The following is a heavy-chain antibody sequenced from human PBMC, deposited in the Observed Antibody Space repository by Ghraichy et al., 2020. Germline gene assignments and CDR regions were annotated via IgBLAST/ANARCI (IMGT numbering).Heavy chain of an antibody. CDR2: INHSGST. Sequence: SETLSLTCAVYGGSFSGYYWSWIRQPPGKGLEWIGEINHSGSTNYNPSLKSRVTISVDTSKNQFSLKLSSVTAADTAVYYCARIAVAGQLFDYWGQGTLVTVSS. CDR1: GGSFSGYY. V-gene: IGHV4-34*01. J-gene: IGHJ4*02. D-gene: IGHD6-19*01. CDR3: ARIAVAGQLFDY.